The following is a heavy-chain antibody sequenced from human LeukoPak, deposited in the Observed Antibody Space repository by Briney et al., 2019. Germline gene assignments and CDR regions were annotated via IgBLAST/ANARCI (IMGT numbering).Heavy chain of an antibody. CDR2: IIPFFATT. D-gene: IGHD7-27*01. CDR1: GGTFSNYA. J-gene: IGHJ4*02. Sequence: SVKVSCKASGGTFSNYAMNWVRQAPGQGLEWMGRIIPFFATTEFAQKFQGRVTITADISTNTTYMEMSGLKADDTAVYFCARGRGHDHRISGEIPFDYWGQGTLVTVSS. V-gene: IGHV1-69*06. CDR3: ARGRGHDHRISGEIPFDY.